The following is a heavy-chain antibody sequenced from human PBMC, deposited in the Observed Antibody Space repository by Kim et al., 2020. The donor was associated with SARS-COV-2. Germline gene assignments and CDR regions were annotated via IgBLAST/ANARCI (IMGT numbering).Heavy chain of an antibody. Sequence: GGSLRLSCAASGFTFSSCAMHWVRQAPGKGLEWVAVISYDGSNKFYADSVKGRFTISRDNSKNTLYLQMDSLRTEDTAVYYCAKGPLCRLRGYCYY. D-gene: IGHD3-22*01. CDR2: ISYDGSNK. J-gene: IGHJ6*01. CDR1: GFTFSSCA. V-gene: IGHV3-30-3*01. CDR3: AKGPLCRLRGYCYY.